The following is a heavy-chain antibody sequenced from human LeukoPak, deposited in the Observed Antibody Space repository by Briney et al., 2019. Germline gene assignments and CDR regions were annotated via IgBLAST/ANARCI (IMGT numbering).Heavy chain of an antibody. CDR1: GFIFGNYR. J-gene: IGHJ3*02. D-gene: IGHD1-26*01. Sequence: GGSLRLSCATSGFIFGNYRMHWVRQAPGKGLVWVSRINSDGSGTNYNPSLKSRVTISVDTSKNQFSLKLSSVTAADTAVYYCAREDRAYAFDIWGQGTMVTVSS. CDR3: AREDRAYAFDI. V-gene: IGHV3-74*01. CDR2: INSDGSGT.